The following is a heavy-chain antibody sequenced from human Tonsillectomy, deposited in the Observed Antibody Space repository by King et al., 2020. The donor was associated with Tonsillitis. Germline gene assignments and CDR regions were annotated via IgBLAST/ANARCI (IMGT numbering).Heavy chain of an antibody. CDR3: AKDKGPIVVVVAAKYYYYGMDV. CDR1: GFTFDDYA. CDR2: ISWNSGSI. Sequence: VQLVESGGGLVQPGRSLRLSCAASGFTFDDYAMHWVRQAPGKGLEWVSGISWNSGSIGYADSVKGRFTISRDNAKNSLYLQMNSLRAEDTALYYCAKDKGPIVVVVAAKYYYYGMDVWGQGTTVTDSS. V-gene: IGHV3-9*01. J-gene: IGHJ6*02. D-gene: IGHD2-15*01.